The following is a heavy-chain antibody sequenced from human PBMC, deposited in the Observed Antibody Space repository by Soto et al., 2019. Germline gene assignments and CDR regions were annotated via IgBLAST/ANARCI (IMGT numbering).Heavy chain of an antibody. CDR2: INAYNSNT. D-gene: IGHD1-26*01. CDR3: AREWELRIGPFDY. Sequence: ASVKVSCKASGYTFTSYAMHWVRQAPGQRLEWMGWINAYNSNTEYSQKLQGRVTMTRDTSTSTAYMELRSLRSDDTAVYYCAREWELRIGPFDYWGQGTLVTVSS. CDR1: GYTFTSYA. V-gene: IGHV1-3*01. J-gene: IGHJ4*02.